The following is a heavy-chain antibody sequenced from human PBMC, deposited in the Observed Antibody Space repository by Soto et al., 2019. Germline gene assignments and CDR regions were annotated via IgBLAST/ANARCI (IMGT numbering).Heavy chain of an antibody. CDR3: AKDRVLMTVTMIVVVNPSGMDV. V-gene: IGHV3-30-3*01. J-gene: IGHJ6*02. Sequence: PGGSLRLSCAASGFTFSSYAMHWVRQAPGKGLEWVAVISYDGSNKYYADSVKGRFTISRDNSKNTLYLQMNSLRAEDTAVYYCAKDRVLMTVTMIVVVNPSGMDVWGQGTTVTVSS. CDR2: ISYDGSNK. D-gene: IGHD3-22*01. CDR1: GFTFSSYA.